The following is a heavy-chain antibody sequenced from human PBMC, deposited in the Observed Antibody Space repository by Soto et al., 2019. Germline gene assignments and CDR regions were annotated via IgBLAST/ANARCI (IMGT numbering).Heavy chain of an antibody. V-gene: IGHV1-8*01. D-gene: IGHD2-2*02. CDR3: ARVSIPKAYTL. Sequence: GASVKVSCKASGYTFTNFCISWVRQAPGQGLEWKGWMNPNSGNTGYAQKLQGRVTMTRNTSISTVYMELSSLSSEDTAVYYCARVSIPKAYTLWGQGALVTVSS. J-gene: IGHJ4*02. CDR1: GYTFTNFC. CDR2: MNPNSGNT.